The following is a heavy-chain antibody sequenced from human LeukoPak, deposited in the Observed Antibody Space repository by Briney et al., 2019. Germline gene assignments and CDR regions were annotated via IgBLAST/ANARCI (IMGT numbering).Heavy chain of an antibody. Sequence: SETLSLTCAVYGGSFSGYYWSWIRQPPGKGLEWIGEINHSGSTNYNPSLKSRVTISVDTSKNQFSLKLSSVTAADTAVYYCARAATGPFDYWGQGTLVTVSS. CDR1: GGSFSGYY. CDR3: ARAATGPFDY. D-gene: IGHD5-12*01. CDR2: INHSGST. J-gene: IGHJ4*02. V-gene: IGHV4-34*01.